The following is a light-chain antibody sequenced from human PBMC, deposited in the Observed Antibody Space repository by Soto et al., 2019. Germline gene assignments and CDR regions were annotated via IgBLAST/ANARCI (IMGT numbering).Light chain of an antibody. CDR3: QQYNAYPYT. J-gene: IGKJ2*01. Sequence: DIQMTQSPSTLSASVGDRVTITCRASQSISRWVAWYQQTPGKAPKLLIYKASSLESGVPSRFSGSGSGTELTLTISSLQPDDCATYYCQQYNAYPYTFGQGTKLEIK. CDR2: KAS. CDR1: QSISRW. V-gene: IGKV1-5*03.